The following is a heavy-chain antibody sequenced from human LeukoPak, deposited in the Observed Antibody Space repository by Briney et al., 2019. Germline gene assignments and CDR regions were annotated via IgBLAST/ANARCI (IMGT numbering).Heavy chain of an antibody. CDR1: GGTFSSYA. J-gene: IGHJ4*02. V-gene: IGHV1-69*01. CDR3: ARDSGRGYSGYYY. CDR2: IIPIFGTS. D-gene: IGHD5-12*01. Sequence: SVKVSCKASGGTFSSYAISWVRQAPGQRREWVGGIIPIFGTSNYAQRFQGRVTITADEATSTAYMELSSLRSEDTAVYYCARDSGRGYSGYYYWGQGTLVTVSS.